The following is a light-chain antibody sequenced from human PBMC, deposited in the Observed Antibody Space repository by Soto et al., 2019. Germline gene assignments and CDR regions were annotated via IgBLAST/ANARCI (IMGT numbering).Light chain of an antibody. CDR1: QSVSSN. J-gene: IGKJ1*01. CDR3: QQYGSSPLWT. CDR2: GAS. V-gene: IGKV3-15*01. Sequence: EIVMTQSPATLSVSPGERATLSCRASQSVSSNLAWYQQKPGQAPRLLISGASSRATDIPARFSGSGSGTEFTLTISSLQSEDFAVYYCQQYGSSPLWTFGQGTKVEIK.